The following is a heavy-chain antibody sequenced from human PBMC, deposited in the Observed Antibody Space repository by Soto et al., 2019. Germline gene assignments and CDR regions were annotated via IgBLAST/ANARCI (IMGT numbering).Heavy chain of an antibody. J-gene: IGHJ3*02. CDR2: IGTAGDT. Sequence: EVQLVESGGGLVQPGGSLRLSCAASGFTFSSYDMHWVRQATGKGLEWVSAIGTAGDTYYPGSVKGRFTISRENAKNSLSLQMNSLRAGDTAVYYCARGDSTTEAFDIWGQGTMVTVSS. CDR3: ARGDSTTEAFDI. D-gene: IGHD3-22*01. CDR1: GFTFSSYD. V-gene: IGHV3-13*04.